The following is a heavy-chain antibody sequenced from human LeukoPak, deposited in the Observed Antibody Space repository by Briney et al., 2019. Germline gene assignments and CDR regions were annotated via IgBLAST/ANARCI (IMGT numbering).Heavy chain of an antibody. CDR3: ASGAGEFGDYYYYGMTS. Sequence: GGSLRLSCAASGFTFSSYDMHWVRQATGKGLEWVSAIGTAGDTYYPGSVKGRFTISRENAKNSLYLQMNSLRAGDTAVYYCASGAGEFGDYYYYGMTSGAKGPRSPSP. V-gene: IGHV3-13*01. D-gene: IGHD3-10*01. J-gene: IGHJ6*02. CDR2: IGTAGDT. CDR1: GFTFSSYD.